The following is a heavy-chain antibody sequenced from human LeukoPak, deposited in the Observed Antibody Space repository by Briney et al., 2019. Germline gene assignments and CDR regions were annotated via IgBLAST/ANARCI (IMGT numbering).Heavy chain of an antibody. D-gene: IGHD3-10*01. J-gene: IGHJ4*02. CDR3: ARGYYGSGSWDVDY. V-gene: IGHV1-2*02. CDR2: INPNSGGT. CDR1: GYTFTGYY. Sequence: ASVKVSCKASGYTFTGYYMHWVRQAPGQGLEWMGWINPNSGGTNYVQKFQGRVTMTRDTSISTVYMELSSLRSDDTAVYYCARGYYGSGSWDVDYWGQGTLVTVSS.